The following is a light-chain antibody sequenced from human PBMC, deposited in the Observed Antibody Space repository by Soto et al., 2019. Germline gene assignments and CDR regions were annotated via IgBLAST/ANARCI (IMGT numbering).Light chain of an antibody. Sequence: QSALTQPASVSGSPGQSITISCTGTSSDVGSYNLVSWYQQHPGKAPKLMIYEGSKRPSGVSNRFSGSKSGNPSSLTISGPQPGDGADYYCCPDGGTSTSVVFGGGTKLTVL. CDR2: EGS. CDR3: CPDGGTSTSVV. J-gene: IGLJ3*02. V-gene: IGLV2-23*01. CDR1: SSDVGSYNL.